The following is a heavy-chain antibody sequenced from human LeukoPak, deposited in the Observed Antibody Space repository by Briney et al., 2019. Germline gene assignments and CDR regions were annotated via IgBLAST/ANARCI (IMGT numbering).Heavy chain of an antibody. J-gene: IGHJ6*02. CDR2: IYTSVST. CDR3: ARGSIAAAGTDWYYYYGMDV. Sequence: SETLSLTCTVSGGSISGYYWSWIRPPAGKGRGWSGRIYTSVSTNYNPSLRSLVTMSVDTSKHQFSLKLSSVTAADTAVYYCARGSIAAAGTDWYYYYGMDVWGQGTTVTVSS. CDR1: GGSISGYY. V-gene: IGHV4-4*07. D-gene: IGHD6-13*01.